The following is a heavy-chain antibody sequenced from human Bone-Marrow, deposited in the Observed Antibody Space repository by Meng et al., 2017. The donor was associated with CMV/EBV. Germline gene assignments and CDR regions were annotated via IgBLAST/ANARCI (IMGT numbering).Heavy chain of an antibody. CDR1: GFTFSSYG. V-gene: IGHV3-30*02. CDR2: IRYDGSNK. D-gene: IGHD3-3*01. J-gene: IGHJ6*02. CDR3: ARGYYDFWSGYYTNYYYYGMDV. Sequence: GESLKISCVASGFTFSSYGMHWVRQAPGKGLEWVAFIRYDGSNKYYADSVKGRFTISRDNSKNTLYLQMNSLRAEDTAVYYCARGYYDFWSGYYTNYYYYGMDVWGQGTTVTVSS.